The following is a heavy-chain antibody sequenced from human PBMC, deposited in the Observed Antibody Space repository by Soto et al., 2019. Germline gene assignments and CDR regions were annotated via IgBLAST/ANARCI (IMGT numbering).Heavy chain of an antibody. Sequence: ASVKVSCKASGYTFTSYDINWGRQATGQGLEWMGWMNPNSGNTGYAQKFQGRVTMTRNTSISTAYMELSSLRSEDTAVYYCARAVRGHITMVRGVITREYYFDYWGQGTLVTVSS. J-gene: IGHJ4*02. CDR2: MNPNSGNT. D-gene: IGHD3-10*01. V-gene: IGHV1-8*01. CDR1: GYTFTSYD. CDR3: ARAVRGHITMVRGVITREYYFDY.